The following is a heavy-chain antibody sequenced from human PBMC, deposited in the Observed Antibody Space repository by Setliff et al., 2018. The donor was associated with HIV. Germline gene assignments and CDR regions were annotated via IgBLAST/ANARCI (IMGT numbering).Heavy chain of an antibody. V-gene: IGHV4-34*01. CDR2: INHSGST. J-gene: IGHJ1*01. D-gene: IGHD6-25*01. CDR1: GGSFSGYY. CDR3: ARLSRIAAVYFHH. Sequence: PSETLSLTCAVYGGSFSGYYWSWIRQPPGKGLEWIGEINHSGSTNYNPSLKSRVTISVDTSKNQFSLKLSSVTAADRAVYYCARLSRIAAVYFHHWGQGTLVTVSS.